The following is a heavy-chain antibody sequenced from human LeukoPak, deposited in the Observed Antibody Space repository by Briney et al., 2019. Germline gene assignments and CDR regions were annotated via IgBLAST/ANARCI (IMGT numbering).Heavy chain of an antibody. D-gene: IGHD3-16*01. V-gene: IGHV3-66*02. Sequence: PEGSLRLSCAASGVTSNYMTWVRQARGKGLEWVSVIYNGGTTYYADSVKGRFTISRDNSKSTLFLYLQMDSLRTDDTAVYYCAGGGEAARSLDYWGQGTLVTVSS. CDR1: GVTSNY. CDR2: IYNGGTT. CDR3: AGGGEAARSLDY. J-gene: IGHJ4*02.